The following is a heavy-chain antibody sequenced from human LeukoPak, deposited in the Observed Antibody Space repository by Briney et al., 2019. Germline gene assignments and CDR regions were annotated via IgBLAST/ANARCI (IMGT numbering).Heavy chain of an antibody. CDR3: ARDGYNWNYGGGNNWFDP. CDR2: IIPIFGTA. Sequence: SVKVSCKASGGTFSSYAISWVRQAPGQGLEWMGGIIPIFGTANYAQKFQGRVTITADESTSTAYMELSSLRSEDTAVYYCARDGYNWNYGGGNNWFDPWGQGTLVTVSS. D-gene: IGHD1-7*01. CDR1: GGTFSSYA. V-gene: IGHV1-69*13. J-gene: IGHJ5*02.